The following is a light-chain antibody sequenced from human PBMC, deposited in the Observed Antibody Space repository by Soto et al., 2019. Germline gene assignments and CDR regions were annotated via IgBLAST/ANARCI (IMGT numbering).Light chain of an antibody. CDR2: GAS. V-gene: IGKV3-15*01. Sequence: EIVMTQSPVTLSVSPGERVTLSCRSSQSVSSNLAWYQQKPGQAPRLLIYGASTRATGIPARFSGSGSGTEFTLTISSLQSEEFAVYYCQQYNNWPPTWTFGQGTKVDIK. CDR1: QSVSSN. J-gene: IGKJ1*01. CDR3: QQYNNWPPTWT.